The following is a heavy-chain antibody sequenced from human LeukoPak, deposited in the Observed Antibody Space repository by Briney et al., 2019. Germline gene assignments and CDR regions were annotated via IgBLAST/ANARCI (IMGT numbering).Heavy chain of an antibody. CDR2: VSGSGGNI. V-gene: IGHV3-23*01. CDR3: ARNHFEDY. J-gene: IGHJ4*02. D-gene: IGHD3-9*01. Sequence: PGGSLRLSCAASGFTFSSYTMSWVRQAPGKGLEWVSGVSGSGGNIHYADSVKGRFTISRDNSKNTLYLQMNSLRAEDTAVYYCARNHFEDYWGQGTLVTVSS. CDR1: GFTFSSYT.